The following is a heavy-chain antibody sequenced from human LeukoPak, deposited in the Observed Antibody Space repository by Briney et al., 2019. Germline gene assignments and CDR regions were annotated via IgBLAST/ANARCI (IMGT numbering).Heavy chain of an antibody. V-gene: IGHV3-9*03. D-gene: IGHD6-19*01. CDR2: ISWNSGNI. CDR3: AKGHSSSPWSIFDY. J-gene: IGHJ4*02. CDR1: GFTYDDYD. Sequence: GGSLRLSCAGSGFTYDDYDMHWVRQAPGKGLEWVSSISWNSGNIAYADSVKGRFTISRDNAKNSLYLQMNSLRPDDMALYYCAKGHSSSPWSIFDYWGQGTLVTVSS.